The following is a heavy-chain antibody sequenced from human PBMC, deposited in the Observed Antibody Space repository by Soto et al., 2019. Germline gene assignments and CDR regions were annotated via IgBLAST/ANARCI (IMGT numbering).Heavy chain of an antibody. CDR2: ISWNSGSI. CDR3: AKGLAAARTRYGMDV. V-gene: IGHV3-9*01. D-gene: IGHD6-13*01. J-gene: IGHJ6*02. Sequence: EVQLVESGGGLVQPGRSLRLSCAASGFTFDDYAMHWVRQAPGKGLEWVSGISWNSGSIGYADSVKGRFTISRDNAKNSLYLRMNSLRAEDTALYYCAKGLAAARTRYGMDVWGQGTTVTVSS. CDR1: GFTFDDYA.